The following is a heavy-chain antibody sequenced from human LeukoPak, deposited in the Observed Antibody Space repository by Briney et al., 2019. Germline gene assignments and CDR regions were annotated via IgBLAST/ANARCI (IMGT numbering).Heavy chain of an antibody. Sequence: GGSLRLSCAASGFSFSVYWMHWVRQAPGKGPVWVSRIKTDGSITDYADFVKGRFTISRDNSKNTLYLQMNSLRAEDTAVYYCAKAEYYDILTGAFDYWGQGTLVTVSS. CDR3: AKAEYYDILTGAFDY. V-gene: IGHV3-74*01. J-gene: IGHJ4*02. CDR1: GFSFSVYW. CDR2: IKTDGSIT. D-gene: IGHD3-9*01.